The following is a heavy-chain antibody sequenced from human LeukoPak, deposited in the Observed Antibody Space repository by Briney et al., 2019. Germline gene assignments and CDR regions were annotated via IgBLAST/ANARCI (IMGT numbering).Heavy chain of an antibody. CDR3: ICDSVGRSGGDH. CDR1: GFNFRNYW. D-gene: IGHD5/OR15-5a*01. J-gene: IGHJ4*02. CDR2: INGDGSKT. Sequence: GGSLRLSCEASGFNFRNYWMHWVRQDPGKGLLWVSRINGDGSKTTYADSVKGRFTISRDNVKNMVYLHMNSLRVDDAAVYYCICDSVGRSGGDHWGQGTPVTVSS. V-gene: IGHV3-74*01.